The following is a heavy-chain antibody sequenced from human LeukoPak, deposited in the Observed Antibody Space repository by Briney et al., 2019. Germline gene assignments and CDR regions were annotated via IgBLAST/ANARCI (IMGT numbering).Heavy chain of an antibody. CDR3: ASQGYYYYYMDV. CDR2: INHSGST. CDR1: GGSFSGYY. V-gene: IGHV4-34*01. Sequence: PSETLSLTCAVYGGSFSGYYWSWIRQPPGKGLEWIGEINHSGSTNYNPSLKSRVTISVDKSKNQFSLKLSSVTAADTAVYYCASQGYYYYYMDVWGKGTTVTISS. J-gene: IGHJ6*03.